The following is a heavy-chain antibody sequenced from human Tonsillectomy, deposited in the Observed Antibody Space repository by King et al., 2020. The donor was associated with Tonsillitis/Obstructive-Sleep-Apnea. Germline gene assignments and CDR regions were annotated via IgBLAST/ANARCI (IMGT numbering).Heavy chain of an antibody. Sequence: VQLVESGGGVVQPGRSLRLSCAASGFTFSSYAMHWVRQAPGKGLEWVAVISYDGSNKYYADSVKGRFTISRDNSKNTLYLQMNSLRAEDTAVYYCARVGIAAAGGKGNYFDSCGQGTLVTVSS. V-gene: IGHV3-30*04. CDR3: ARVGIAAAGGKGNYFDS. CDR2: ISYDGSNK. CDR1: GFTFSSYA. D-gene: IGHD6-13*01. J-gene: IGHJ4*02.